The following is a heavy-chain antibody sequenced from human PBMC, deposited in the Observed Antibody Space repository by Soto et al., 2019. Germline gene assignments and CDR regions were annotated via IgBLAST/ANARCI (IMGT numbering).Heavy chain of an antibody. CDR2: ISYDGSTV. V-gene: IGHV3-30-3*01. Sequence: GGSLRLSCAASGFTFSTYAMDLVRQAPGKGLEWVAFISYDGSTVYYADSVKGRFTISRDNSKNTLFLQLNSLRPEDSAVYFCARGRITFGGVIGHLEYWGQGTMVTVAS. CDR1: GFTFSTYA. CDR3: ARGRITFGGVIGHLEY. D-gene: IGHD3-16*02. J-gene: IGHJ4*02.